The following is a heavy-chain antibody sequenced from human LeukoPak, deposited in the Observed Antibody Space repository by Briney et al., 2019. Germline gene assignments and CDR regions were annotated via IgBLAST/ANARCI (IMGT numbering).Heavy chain of an antibody. V-gene: IGHV1-18*01. CDR3: ARGQNYDILTAYVS. J-gene: IGHJ4*02. Sequence: ASVKVSCKASGYTLSSYGISWVRQAPGQGLEWVGWISAYNGHTNYAQKLQGRVTMTTDTSTSTAYMELRSLRSDDTAVYYCARGQNYDILTAYVSWGQGTLVTVSS. CDR2: ISAYNGHT. D-gene: IGHD3-9*01. CDR1: GYTLSSYG.